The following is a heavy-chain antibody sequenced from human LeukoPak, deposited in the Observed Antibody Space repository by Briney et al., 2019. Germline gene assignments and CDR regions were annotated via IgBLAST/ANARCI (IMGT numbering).Heavy chain of an antibody. Sequence: SETLSLTCTVSGGSISSYYWSWIRQPPGKGLEWIGYIYYSGSTNYNPSLKCRVTISVDTSKNQFSLKLSSVTAADTAVYYCARVTVTYYYDSSGYVRFDPWGQGTLVTVSS. D-gene: IGHD3-22*01. CDR1: GGSISSYY. V-gene: IGHV4-59*01. CDR3: ARVTVTYYYDSSGYVRFDP. J-gene: IGHJ5*02. CDR2: IYYSGST.